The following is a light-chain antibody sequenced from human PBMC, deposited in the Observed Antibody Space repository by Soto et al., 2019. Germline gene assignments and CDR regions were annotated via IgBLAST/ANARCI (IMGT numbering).Light chain of an antibody. CDR2: TAS. CDR1: QGIINY. J-gene: IGKJ1*01. V-gene: IGKV1-27*01. Sequence: DIQMTQSPSSLSASVGDSVTITCRASQGIINYLAWFQQKPGKVPKLLIYTASTLRSGVPSRFSGSGSGTDFTLTINSLQPEDVATYYCQKYNSAPRTFGQGTKVEIK. CDR3: QKYNSAPRT.